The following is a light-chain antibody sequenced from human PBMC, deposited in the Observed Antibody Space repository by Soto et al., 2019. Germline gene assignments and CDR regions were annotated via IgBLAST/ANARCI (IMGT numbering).Light chain of an antibody. J-gene: IGKJ4*01. CDR3: QQYYSTPLT. CDR2: WAS. V-gene: IGKV4-1*01. Sequence: DIVMTQSPDSLAVSLGERATINCKCSQSVLYSSNNKNYLAWYQQKPGQPPKLLIYWASTRESGVPDRFSGSGPGTEFTPTISSLQAEDVAVSYCQQYYSTPLTFGGGTKVDIK. CDR1: QSVLYSSNNKNY.